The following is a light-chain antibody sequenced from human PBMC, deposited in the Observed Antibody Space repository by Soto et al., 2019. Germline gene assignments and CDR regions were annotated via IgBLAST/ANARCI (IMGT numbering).Light chain of an antibody. J-gene: IGLJ1*01. Sequence: QSALTQPPSVSGAPGQRVTISCTGISSNIGAGSDVHWYQQLPGTAPKLLIYGNTNRPSGVPNRFSGSKSGTSASLAITELQAEDEADYYCQSYDSSLTTYVFGTGTKVTVL. V-gene: IGLV1-40*01. CDR3: QSYDSSLTTYV. CDR1: SSNIGAGSD. CDR2: GNT.